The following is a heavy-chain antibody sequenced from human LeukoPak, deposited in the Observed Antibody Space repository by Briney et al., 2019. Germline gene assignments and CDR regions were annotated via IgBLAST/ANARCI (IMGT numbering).Heavy chain of an antibody. Sequence: PGGSLRLSCAASGFIVSGDFMSWVRQAPGKGLEWISYIDSDTYGNTIYYPHTVKGRFTISRDNAKNSLYLQMDSLRDEDTAVYYCARDRDYAFDYWGQGTLVTVSS. CDR1: GFIVSGDF. CDR3: ARDRDYAFDY. J-gene: IGHJ4*02. D-gene: IGHD4-17*01. V-gene: IGHV3-48*02. CDR2: IDSDTYGNTI.